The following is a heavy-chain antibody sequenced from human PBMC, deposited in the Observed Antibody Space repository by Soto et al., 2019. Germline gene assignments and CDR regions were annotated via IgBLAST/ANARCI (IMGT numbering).Heavy chain of an antibody. CDR2: IIPIFGTA. D-gene: IGHD6-19*01. Sequence: QVQMVQSGAEVKKPGSSVKVSCKASRGSFSSYAISWVRQAHGQGLEWMGGIIPIFGTANYAQKFQGRVTITADESTSTAYMELCSLRSEDTAVYYCARDSRQWLGFFDYWGQGTLVTVSS. CDR1: RGSFSSYA. J-gene: IGHJ4*02. V-gene: IGHV1-69*01. CDR3: ARDSRQWLGFFDY.